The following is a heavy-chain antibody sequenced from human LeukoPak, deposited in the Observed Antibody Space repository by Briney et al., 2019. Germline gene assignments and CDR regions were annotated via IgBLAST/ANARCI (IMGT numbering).Heavy chain of an antibody. CDR3: AKGPSSGWYRY. D-gene: IGHD6-19*01. J-gene: IGHJ4*02. Sequence: GGSPRLSCAASGFTFSSYAMSWVRQAPGKGLEWVSAISGSGGSTYYADSVKGRFTISRDNSKNTLYLQMNSLRAEDTAVYYCAKGPSSGWYRYWGQGTLVTVSS. V-gene: IGHV3-23*01. CDR1: GFTFSSYA. CDR2: ISGSGGST.